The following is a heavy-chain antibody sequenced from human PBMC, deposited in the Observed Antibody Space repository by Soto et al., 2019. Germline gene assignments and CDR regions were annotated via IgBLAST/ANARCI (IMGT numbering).Heavy chain of an antibody. CDR2: IWYDGSKK. CDR3: ARAGGTTVTGLWHFDS. D-gene: IGHD4-17*01. J-gene: IGHJ4*02. Sequence: GGSLRLSCTASGFTFNNYGMHWVRQAPGKGLQWVALIWYDGSKKYYADSVKGRFTISRDTSKNTLYLEMNSLRAEDTAVYYCARAGGTTVTGLWHFDSWGQGTLVTVSS. CDR1: GFTFNNYG. V-gene: IGHV3-33*01.